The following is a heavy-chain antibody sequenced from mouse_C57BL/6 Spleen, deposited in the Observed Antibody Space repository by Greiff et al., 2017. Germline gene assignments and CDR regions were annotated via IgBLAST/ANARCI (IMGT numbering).Heavy chain of an antibody. CDR3: ARHYGSRYWYFDV. CDR2: IYPGDGDT. CDR1: GYAFSSSW. Sequence: VQLQQSGPELVKPGASVKISCKASGYAFSSSWMNWVKQRPGKGLEWIGRIYPGDGDTNYNGKFKGKATLTADKSSSTAYMQLSSLTSEDSAVYFCARHYGSRYWYFDVWGTGTTVTVSS. D-gene: IGHD1-1*01. V-gene: IGHV1-82*01. J-gene: IGHJ1*03.